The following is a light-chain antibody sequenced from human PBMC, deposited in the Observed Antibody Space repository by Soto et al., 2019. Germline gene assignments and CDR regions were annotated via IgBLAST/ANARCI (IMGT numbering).Light chain of an antibody. J-gene: IGKJ4*01. CDR3: QQYDSFSIT. V-gene: IGKV1-5*03. CDR1: QSISSW. Sequence: DIQMTQSPSTLSASVGDRVTITCRARQSISSWLAWYQQKPGKAPKLLIYKASSLESGVPSRFSGSGSGTEFTLTISSLQPDDFATYYCQQYDSFSITFGGGPKVEIK. CDR2: KAS.